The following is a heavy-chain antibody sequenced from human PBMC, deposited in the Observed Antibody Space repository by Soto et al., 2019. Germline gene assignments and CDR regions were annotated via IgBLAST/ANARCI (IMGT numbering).Heavy chain of an antibody. D-gene: IGHD3-16*02. Sequence: QVQLQESGPGLVKPSQTLSLTCTVSGGSISSGGYYWSWIRQHPGKGLEWIGYIYYSGSTYYNPSLKRRVTISVDKSKIQFSLKLSSGTSADTAVYYCATPLSYYDYVWGSYRDPEVAFDICGQGTMVTVSS. CDR2: IYYSGST. J-gene: IGHJ3*02. CDR3: ATPLSYYDYVWGSYRDPEVAFDI. CDR1: GGSISSGGYY. V-gene: IGHV4-31*03.